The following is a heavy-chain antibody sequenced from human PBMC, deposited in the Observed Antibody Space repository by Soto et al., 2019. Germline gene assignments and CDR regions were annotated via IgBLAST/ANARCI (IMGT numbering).Heavy chain of an antibody. CDR2: ISYSGST. Sequence: GSLRLSCVASGFTFDDYAMHWIRQPPGKGLEWIGSISYSGSTKYNPSLESRVMISLDTSKNQFSLRLTSVTAADTALYYCARDWDSSGLFDPWGQGALVTVSS. CDR1: GFTFDDYA. J-gene: IGHJ5*02. V-gene: IGHV4-59*01. CDR3: ARDWDSSGLFDP. D-gene: IGHD3-10*01.